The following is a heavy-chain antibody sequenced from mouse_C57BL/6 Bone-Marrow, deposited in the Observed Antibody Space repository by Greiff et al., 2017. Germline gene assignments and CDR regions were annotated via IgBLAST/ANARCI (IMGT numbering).Heavy chain of an antibody. Sequence: QVQLQQPGAELVRPGTSVKLSCKASGYTFTSYWMHWVKQRPGQGLEWIGVIDPSDSYTNYNQKFKGKATLTVDTSSSTAYMQLSSLTSEDSAVYDCAGTVVAHWYFDVWGTGTTVTVSS. D-gene: IGHD1-1*01. V-gene: IGHV1-59*01. CDR1: GYTFTSYW. J-gene: IGHJ1*03. CDR2: IDPSDSYT. CDR3: AGTVVAHWYFDV.